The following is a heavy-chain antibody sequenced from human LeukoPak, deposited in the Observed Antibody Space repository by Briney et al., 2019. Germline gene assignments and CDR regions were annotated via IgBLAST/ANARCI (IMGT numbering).Heavy chain of an antibody. D-gene: IGHD3-22*01. CDR2: IYYSGST. CDR3: ARYYYDSSGYCDY. J-gene: IGHJ4*02. CDR1: GGSISSYY. Sequence: SETLSLTCTVSGGSISSYYWSWIRQPPGKGLEWIGYIYYSGSTNYNPSLKSRVTISVDTSKNQFSLKLSSVTAADTAVYYCARYYYDSSGYCDYWGQGTLVTVSS. V-gene: IGHV4-59*01.